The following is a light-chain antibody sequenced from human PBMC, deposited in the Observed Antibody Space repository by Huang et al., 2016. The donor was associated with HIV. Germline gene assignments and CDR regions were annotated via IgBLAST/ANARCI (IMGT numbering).Light chain of an antibody. CDR3: QKSYGTLT. V-gene: IGKV1-39*01. CDR2: AVS. J-gene: IGKJ2*01. CDR1: QSISRL. Sequence: DIQMTQSPSSLSASVGDRVTITCRASQSISRLLNWFQQKPGKAPTLLIYAVSNLQSGVPSRFSGSGAGTDFTLTISSLQSEDFATYYCQKSYGTLTFGQGTKLEIK.